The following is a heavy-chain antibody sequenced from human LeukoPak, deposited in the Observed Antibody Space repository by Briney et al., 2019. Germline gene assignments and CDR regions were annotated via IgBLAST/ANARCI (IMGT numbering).Heavy chain of an antibody. CDR2: IYPGDSDT. V-gene: IGHV5-51*01. D-gene: IGHD3-10*01. CDR1: GYSFTSYW. CDR3: ASHPTNYYGSGSYLV. Sequence: GESLKISCKGSGYSFTSYWIGWVRQMPGKGLEWMGIIYPGDSDTRYSPSFQGQVTISADKSISTAYLQWSSLKASDTAMYYRASHPTNYYGSGSYLVWGQGTLVTVSS. J-gene: IGHJ4*02.